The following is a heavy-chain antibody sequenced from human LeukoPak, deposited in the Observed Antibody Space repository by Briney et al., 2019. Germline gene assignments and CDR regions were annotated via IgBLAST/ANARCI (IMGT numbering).Heavy chain of an antibody. CDR3: ARMTPTIYSYGDI. D-gene: IGHD5-18*01. V-gene: IGHV3-48*04. J-gene: IGHJ4*02. CDR1: GFTFSSYS. CDR2: ISSSGSTI. Sequence: SGGSLRLSCATSGFTFSSYSMNWVRQAPGKGLEWVSYISSSGSTIDYADSVKGRFTISRDNAKNSLYLQMNSLRAEDTAVYCCARMTPTIYSYGDIWGQGTLVTVSS.